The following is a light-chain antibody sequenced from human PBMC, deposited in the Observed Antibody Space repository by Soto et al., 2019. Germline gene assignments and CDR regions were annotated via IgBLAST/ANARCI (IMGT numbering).Light chain of an antibody. CDR2: GAS. V-gene: IGKV3-20*01. J-gene: IGKJ4*01. CDR3: QQYGSSPRLT. Sequence: EIVLTQSPGTLSLSPGERATLSCRASQSVSSSYLAWYQQKPGQAPRLLIYGASSRATGIPDRFSGSGSGTDFTLTISRLEPEDFAVYYCQQYGSSPRLTFGGGTKGDI. CDR1: QSVSSSY.